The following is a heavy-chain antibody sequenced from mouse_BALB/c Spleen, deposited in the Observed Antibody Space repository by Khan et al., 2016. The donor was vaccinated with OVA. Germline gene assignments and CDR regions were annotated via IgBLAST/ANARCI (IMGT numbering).Heavy chain of an antibody. CDR2: ISSGSSTI. Sequence: EVELVESGGGLVQPGGSRKLSCAASGFTFSNFGMHWVRQAPKKGLEWVAYISSGSSTIYYVDTVKGRFTISRDNPTNTLFLQMTSLRSEDTAIYYCARAGGNFHWYFDVWGAGTSVTVSA. V-gene: IGHV5-17*02. J-gene: IGHJ1*01. CDR3: ARAGGNFHWYFDV. D-gene: IGHD2-1*01. CDR1: GFTFSNFG.